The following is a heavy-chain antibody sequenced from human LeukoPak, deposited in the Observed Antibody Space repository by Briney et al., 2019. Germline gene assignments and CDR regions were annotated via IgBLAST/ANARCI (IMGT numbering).Heavy chain of an antibody. V-gene: IGHV4-59*12. J-gene: IGHJ3*02. CDR2: IYYSGST. CDR1: GGSISSYY. D-gene: IGHD2-2*01. Sequence: SETLSLTCTVSGGSISSYYWSWIRQPPGKGLEWIGYIYYSGSTNYNPSLKSRVTMSVDTSKNQFSLKLSSVTAADTAVYYCARGYCSSTSCSPRDDAFDIWGQGTMVTVSS. CDR3: ARGYCSSTSCSPRDDAFDI.